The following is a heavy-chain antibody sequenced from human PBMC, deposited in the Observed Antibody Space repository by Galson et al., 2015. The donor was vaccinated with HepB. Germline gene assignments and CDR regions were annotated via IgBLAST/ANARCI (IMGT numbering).Heavy chain of an antibody. J-gene: IGHJ3*01. CDR3: ARAPPYYDYVWGSYRQNAFDV. Sequence: LSLTCAVSGGSISSSSWWSWVRQPPGKGLEWIGEIYHSGSTNYNPSLKSRVTISVDKSKNQFSLELSSVTAADTAVYYCARAPPYYDYVWGSYRQNAFDVWGQGTMVTVSS. CDR1: GGSISSSSW. CDR2: IYHSGST. D-gene: IGHD3-16*02. V-gene: IGHV4-4*02.